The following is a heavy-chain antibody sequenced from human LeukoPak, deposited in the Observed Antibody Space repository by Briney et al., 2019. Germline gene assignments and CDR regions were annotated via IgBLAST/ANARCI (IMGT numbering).Heavy chain of an antibody. J-gene: IGHJ4*02. V-gene: IGHV3-33*08. CDR3: ARGDYYDSSGYYPDY. Sequence: GGSLRLSCAASGFTFSSYAMSWVRQAPGKGLEWVAVIWYDGSNKYYADSVKGRFTISRDNSKNTLYLQMNSLRAEDTAVYYCARGDYYDSSGYYPDYWGQGTLVTVSS. CDR2: IWYDGSNK. D-gene: IGHD3-22*01. CDR1: GFTFSSYA.